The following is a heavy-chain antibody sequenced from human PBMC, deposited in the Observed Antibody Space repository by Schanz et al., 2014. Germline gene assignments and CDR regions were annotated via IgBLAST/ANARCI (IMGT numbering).Heavy chain of an antibody. CDR2: ISGSGNTI. CDR3: ARRYSGRYCFDY. CDR1: GLNFDYYG. V-gene: IGHV3-48*02. J-gene: IGHJ4*02. Sequence: VQLVESGGGVVQPGRSLRLSCATSGLNFDYYGMNWVRQAPGQGLEWLSYISGSGNTIYYADSVKGRFTISRDNAKNSLSLQMDRLRDEDTAVYYCARRYSGRYCFDYWGQGTLVAVSS. D-gene: IGHD1-26*01.